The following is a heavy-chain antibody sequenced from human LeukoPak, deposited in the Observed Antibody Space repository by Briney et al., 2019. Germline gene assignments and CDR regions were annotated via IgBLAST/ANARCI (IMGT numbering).Heavy chain of an antibody. CDR2: INPSGGST. CDR3: ARVEGYDSSGYYYGY. V-gene: IGHV1-46*01. J-gene: IGHJ4*02. Sequence: ASVKVSCKASGYTFTTYYMHWVRQAPGQGLEWMGIINPSGGSTSYAQKFQGRVTMTRDTSTSTVCMEMSSLRSEDTAFYYCARVEGYDSSGYYYGYWGQGTLVTVSS. D-gene: IGHD3-22*01. CDR1: GYTFTTYY.